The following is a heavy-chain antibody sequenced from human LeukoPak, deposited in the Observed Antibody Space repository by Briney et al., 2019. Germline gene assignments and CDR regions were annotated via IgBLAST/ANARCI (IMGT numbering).Heavy chain of an antibody. D-gene: IGHD4-17*01. Sequence: KTSETLSLTCTVSGGSNSSYYWSWIRQPPGKGLEWIGYIYYSGSTNYNPSLKSRVTISVDTSKNQFSLKLSSVTAADTAVYYCARDRYGDTTLDYWGQGTLVTVSS. CDR1: GGSNSSYY. CDR2: IYYSGST. V-gene: IGHV4-59*01. J-gene: IGHJ4*02. CDR3: ARDRYGDTTLDY.